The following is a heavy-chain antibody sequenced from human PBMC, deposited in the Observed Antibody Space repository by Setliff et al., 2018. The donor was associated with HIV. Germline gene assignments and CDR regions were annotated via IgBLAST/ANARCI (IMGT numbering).Heavy chain of an antibody. CDR3: GRAGRGGGSYWTFDY. D-gene: IGHD1-26*01. Sequence: GESLKISCKGSEYSFTNNWIGWVRQMPGKGLEWMGIIYPGDSDIRYSPSFQGQVTISADKAISTAYLQWSSLKASDTGMYYCGRAGRGGGSYWTFDYWGQGTLVTVSS. CDR2: IYPGDSDI. J-gene: IGHJ4*02. CDR1: EYSFTNNW. V-gene: IGHV5-51*01.